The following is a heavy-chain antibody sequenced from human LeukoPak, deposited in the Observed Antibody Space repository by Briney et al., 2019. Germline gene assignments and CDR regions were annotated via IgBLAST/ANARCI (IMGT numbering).Heavy chain of an antibody. J-gene: IGHJ3*02. CDR1: GVSINTYY. CDR2: TGST. D-gene: IGHD3-16*01. Sequence: SETLSLTCTVSGVSINTYYWAWIRQPPGKALEWVGYTGSTNYNPSLNSRVTISLDTSKNQFSLKLGSVTAADTAIYYCARTSWGYAFDIWGQGTRVTVSS. CDR3: ARTSWGYAFDI. V-gene: IGHV4-59*01.